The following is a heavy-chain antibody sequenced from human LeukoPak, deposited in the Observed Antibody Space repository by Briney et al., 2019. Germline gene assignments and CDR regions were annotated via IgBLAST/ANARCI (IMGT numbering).Heavy chain of an antibody. CDR2: INPSGGST. V-gene: IGHV1-46*01. CDR1: GGTFSSYA. D-gene: IGHD3-22*01. J-gene: IGHJ4*02. CDR3: ARDLDSSGYNYYFDY. Sequence: GASVKVSCKASGGTFSSYAINWVRQAPGQGLEWMGIINPSGGSTSYAQKFQGRVTMTRDMSTSTVYMELSSLRSEDTAVYYCARDLDSSGYNYYFDYWGQGTLVTVSS.